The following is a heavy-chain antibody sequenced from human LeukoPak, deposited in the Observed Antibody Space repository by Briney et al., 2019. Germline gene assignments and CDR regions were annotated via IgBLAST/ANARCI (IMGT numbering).Heavy chain of an antibody. CDR2: MNPNSGNT. V-gene: IGHV1-8*01. CDR3: AIGRSLAARRIHYFDY. J-gene: IGHJ4*02. D-gene: IGHD6-6*01. Sequence: ASVKVSCKASGYTFTSYDINWVQQATGQGLEWMGWMNPNSGNTGYAQKFQGRVTMTRDTSISTAYMELSSLRSEDTAVYYCAIGRSLAARRIHYFDYWGQGTLVTVSS. CDR1: GYTFTSYD.